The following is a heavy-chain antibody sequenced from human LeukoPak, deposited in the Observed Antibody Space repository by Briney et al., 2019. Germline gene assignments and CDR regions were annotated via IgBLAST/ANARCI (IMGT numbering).Heavy chain of an antibody. V-gene: IGHV3-23*01. Sequence: GGSLRHSCAASGFTFSSYAMSWVRQAPGKGLEWLSGLSGSGSTTYYADSVKGRFTISRDNSKNTLYLQMDTLRAEDTAVYYCAKGSSTNSYYFGSWGPGTLVAVSS. D-gene: IGHD1-1*01. CDR2: LSGSGSTT. J-gene: IGHJ4*02. CDR3: AKGSSTNSYYFGS. CDR1: GFTFSSYA.